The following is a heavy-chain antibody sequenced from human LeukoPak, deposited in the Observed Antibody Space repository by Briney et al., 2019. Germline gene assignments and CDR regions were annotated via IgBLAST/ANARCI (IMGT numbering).Heavy chain of an antibody. CDR3: AKEIWPTVTTPGHTHFDY. J-gene: IGHJ4*02. Sequence: GGSLRLSCAASGFTFNSYGMHWVRQAPGKGLEWVSFTSYDGGLKYYADSVKGRFTISRDNSKNTLCLQMNSLRAEDTAVYYCAKEIWPTVTTPGHTHFDYWGQGTLVTVSS. D-gene: IGHD4-17*01. CDR1: GFTFNSYG. V-gene: IGHV3-30*18. CDR2: TSYDGGLK.